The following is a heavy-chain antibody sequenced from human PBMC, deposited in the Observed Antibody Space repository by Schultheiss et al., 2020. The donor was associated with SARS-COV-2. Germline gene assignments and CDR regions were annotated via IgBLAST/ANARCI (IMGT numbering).Heavy chain of an antibody. Sequence: SQTLSLTCTVSGGSISSSSYYWGWIRQPPGKGLEWIGSIYYSGSTYYNPSLKSRVTISVDTSKNQFSLKVSYVTAADTAVYYCARGDYGDFYFDYWGQGTLVTVSS. V-gene: IGHV4-39*07. J-gene: IGHJ4*02. D-gene: IGHD4-17*01. CDR2: IYYSGST. CDR3: ARGDYGDFYFDY. CDR1: GGSISSSSYY.